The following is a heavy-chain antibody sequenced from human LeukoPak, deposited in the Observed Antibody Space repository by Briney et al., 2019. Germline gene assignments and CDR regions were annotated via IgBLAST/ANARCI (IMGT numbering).Heavy chain of an antibody. D-gene: IGHD6-6*01. V-gene: IGHV4-39*01. J-gene: IGHJ6*02. CDR2: LYHSGST. Sequence: SETLSLTCIVSGGSISSSSYYWGWIRQPPGKGLEWIGSLYHSGSTYYNPSLKSRVTMSVDTSKNQFSLKLSSVTAADTAMYSCARPPLVSRGMDVGAQGPTAPV. CDR1: GGSISSSSYY. CDR3: ARPPLVSRGMDV.